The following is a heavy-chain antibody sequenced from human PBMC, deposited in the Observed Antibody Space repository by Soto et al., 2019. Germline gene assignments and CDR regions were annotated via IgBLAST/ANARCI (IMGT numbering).Heavy chain of an antibody. Sequence: SQTLSLTCAISGDSVSSSSVTWDWIRQSPSRGLEWLGRTYYRSKWFNDYAVSVKGRISINPDTSNNQFSLQLNSVTPDDTAVYYCARIIGNSWLDSWGQGTLVTVSS. J-gene: IGHJ5*01. V-gene: IGHV6-1*01. CDR1: GDSVSSSSVT. CDR2: TYYRSKWFN. CDR3: ARIIGNSWLDS.